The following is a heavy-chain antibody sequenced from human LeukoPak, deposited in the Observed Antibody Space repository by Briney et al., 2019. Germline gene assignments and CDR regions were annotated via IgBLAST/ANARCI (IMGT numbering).Heavy chain of an antibody. J-gene: IGHJ4*02. Sequence: GESLKISCKASGSPFSTYWIGWVRQMPGKGLEWMGIIYPGDSDTRYSPSFQGRVTISADKSISTTYLQWSSLKASDTAMYYCARHEDFDYWGQGTLVTVSS. CDR1: GSPFSTYW. CDR3: ARHEDFDY. V-gene: IGHV5-51*01. CDR2: IYPGDSDT.